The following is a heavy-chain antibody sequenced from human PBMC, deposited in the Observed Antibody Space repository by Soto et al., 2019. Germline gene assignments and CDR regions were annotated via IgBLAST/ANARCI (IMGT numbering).Heavy chain of an antibody. CDR3: ARASGIMVAHNYFDF. V-gene: IGHV5-51*01. D-gene: IGHD2-8*01. CDR1: GYSFTTNW. J-gene: IGHJ4*02. CDR2: IYPGDSDT. Sequence: GESLKISCKGSGYSFTTNWIGWVRQMPGKGLEWMGVIYPGDSDTRYSPSFQGQVAISADKSINTAYLQWSSLKASDTAMYYCARASGIMVAHNYFDFWGQGTLVTVSS.